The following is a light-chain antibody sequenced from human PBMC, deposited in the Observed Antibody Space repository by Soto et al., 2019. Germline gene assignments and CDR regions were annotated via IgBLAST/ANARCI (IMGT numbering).Light chain of an antibody. CDR1: QSVLYSSDNKNY. J-gene: IGKJ4*01. V-gene: IGKV4-1*01. CDR3: QQYYSNLPLT. CDR2: WAS. Sequence: DIVMTQSPDSLAVSLGERATINCKSSQSVLYSSDNKNYLAWYQQKPGQPPKLLIYWASTRESGVPERFSGSGSGTDFTLTISSLQAEDVAVYNCQQYYSNLPLTFGGGTKVEIK.